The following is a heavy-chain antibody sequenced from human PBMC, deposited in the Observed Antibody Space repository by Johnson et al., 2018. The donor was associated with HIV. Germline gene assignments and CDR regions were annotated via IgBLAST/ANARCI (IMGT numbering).Heavy chain of an antibody. CDR2: IYSGGST. J-gene: IGHJ3*02. Sequence: VQLVESGGGLVQPGGSLRLSCAASGFTVSSNYMSWVRQAPGKGLEWVSVIYSGGSTGYADSVKGRFTISRDNSKNTLYLQMNSLRAEDTAVYYCARDSDISLGVAGAFDIWGQGTMVTVSS. CDR1: GFTVSSNY. V-gene: IGHV3-66*01. CDR3: ARDSDISLGVAGAFDI. D-gene: IGHD3-9*01.